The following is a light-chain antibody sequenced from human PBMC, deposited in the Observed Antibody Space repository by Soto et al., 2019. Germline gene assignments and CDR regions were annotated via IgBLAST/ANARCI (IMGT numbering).Light chain of an antibody. CDR3: QQYGRSPWT. CDR2: GAS. J-gene: IGKJ1*01. V-gene: IGKV3-20*01. Sequence: EIVLTQSPGTLSLSQGERATLSCRATQSVSGTSLAWYQQKPGQAPRLLMFGASTRATGIPDRFSGSGSGTDFILTISRLEPEDFAVYYCQQYGRSPWTFGQGTKVEIK. CDR1: QSVSGTS.